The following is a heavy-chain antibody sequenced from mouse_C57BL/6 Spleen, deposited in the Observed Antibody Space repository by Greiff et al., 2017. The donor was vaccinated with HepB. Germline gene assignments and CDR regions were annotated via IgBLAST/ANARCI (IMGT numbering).Heavy chain of an antibody. Sequence: EESGPGLVKPSQSLSLTCSVTGYSITSGYYWNWIRQFPGNKLEWMGYISYDGSNNYNPSLKNRISITRDTSKNQFFLKLNSVTTEDTATYYCARAYYSPFDYWGQGTTLTVSS. CDR2: ISYDGSN. V-gene: IGHV3-6*01. J-gene: IGHJ2*01. CDR3: ARAYYSPFDY. D-gene: IGHD2-12*01. CDR1: GYSITSGYY.